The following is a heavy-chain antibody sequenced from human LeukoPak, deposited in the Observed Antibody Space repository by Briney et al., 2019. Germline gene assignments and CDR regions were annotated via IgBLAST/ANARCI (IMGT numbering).Heavy chain of an antibody. CDR2: IYTSGST. D-gene: IGHD3-3*01. J-gene: IGHJ6*03. V-gene: IGHV4-4*07. CDR3: ARESFYDFWSGYSLPYYYYYMDV. CDR1: GGSISSYY. Sequence: PSETLSLTCAVSGGSISSYYWSWIRQPAGKGLEWIWRIYTSGSTNYNPSLKSRVTISVDTSKNQFSLKLSFVTAADTAVYYCARESFYDFWSGYSLPYYYYYMDVWGKGTTVTVSS.